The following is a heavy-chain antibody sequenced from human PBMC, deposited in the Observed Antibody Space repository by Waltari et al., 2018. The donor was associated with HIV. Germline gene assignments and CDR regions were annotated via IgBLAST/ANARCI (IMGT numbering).Heavy chain of an antibody. CDR1: GGSISSYY. CDR3: ARGYCGGDCYYFDY. V-gene: IGHV4-59*01. CDR2: IYYSGST. Sequence: QVQLQESGPGLVKPSETLSLTCTVSGGSISSYYWRWIRQPPGKGLEWIGYIYYSGSTNYNPSLKSRVTISVDTSKNQFSLKLSSVTAADTAVYYCARGYCGGDCYYFDYWGQGTLVTVSS. D-gene: IGHD2-21*02. J-gene: IGHJ4*02.